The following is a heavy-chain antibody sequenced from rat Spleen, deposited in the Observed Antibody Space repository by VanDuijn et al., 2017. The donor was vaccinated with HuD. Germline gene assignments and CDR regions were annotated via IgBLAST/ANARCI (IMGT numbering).Heavy chain of an antibody. J-gene: IGHJ2*01. CDR2: ISYDGSST. Sequence: EVQLVESDGGLVQPGRSLKLSCAASGFTFSDYYMAWVRQAPTKGLEWVATISYDGSSTYYRDSVKGRFTISRDNAKNTQYLLMDSLRSEDTATYYCARRKLYYGFDYWGQGVMVTVSS. D-gene: IGHD1-6*01. CDR3: ARRKLYYGFDY. V-gene: IGHV5-29*01. CDR1: GFTFSDYY.